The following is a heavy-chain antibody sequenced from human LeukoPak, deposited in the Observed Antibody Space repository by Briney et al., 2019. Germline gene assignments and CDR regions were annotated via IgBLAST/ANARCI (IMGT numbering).Heavy chain of an antibody. Sequence: SVKVSCKASGGTFSSYAISWVRQAPGQGLEWMGGIIPILGIANYAQKFQGRVTITADKSTSTAYMELSSPRSEDTAVYYCARSAPDSSGYYYYYYGMDVWGQGTTVTVSS. CDR1: GGTFSSYA. CDR2: IIPILGIA. CDR3: ARSAPDSSGYYYYYYGMDV. J-gene: IGHJ6*02. D-gene: IGHD3-22*01. V-gene: IGHV1-69*10.